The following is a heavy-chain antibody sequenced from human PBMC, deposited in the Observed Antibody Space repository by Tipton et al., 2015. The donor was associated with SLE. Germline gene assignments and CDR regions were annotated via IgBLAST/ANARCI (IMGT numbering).Heavy chain of an antibody. Sequence: GSLRLSCAAYGFTFSTSAMHWVRQAPGKGLEWVGRIKSKADGGTTDYVAPVKGRFTMSRDASKNTLYLQMNSLKTEDTAVYYCIPRGYSGYWGQGTLVTVSS. CDR2: IKSKADGGTT. CDR1: GFTFSTSA. D-gene: IGHD5-12*01. CDR3: IPRGYSGY. V-gene: IGHV3-15*01. J-gene: IGHJ4*02.